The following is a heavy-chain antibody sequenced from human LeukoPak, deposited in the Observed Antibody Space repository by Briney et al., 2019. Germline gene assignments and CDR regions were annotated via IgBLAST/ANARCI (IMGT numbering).Heavy chain of an antibody. CDR2: IHYSGST. V-gene: IGHV4-59*01. CDR3: ARGEIVATIPSFDY. J-gene: IGHJ4*02. CDR1: GGSISTYY. D-gene: IGHD5-12*01. Sequence: SETLSLTCTVSGGSISTYYWSWIRQPPGKGLEWIGYIHYSGSTNNNPSLKSRVIISVDTSKNQFSLRLSSVTAADTAVYYCARGEIVATIPSFDYWGQGTLVTVS.